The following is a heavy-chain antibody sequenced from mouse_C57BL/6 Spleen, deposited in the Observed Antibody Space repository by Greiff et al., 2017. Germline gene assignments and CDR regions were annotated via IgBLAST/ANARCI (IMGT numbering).Heavy chain of an antibody. D-gene: IGHD1-1*01. CDR3: ASLYYYGSSWYFDV. CDR2: INPSTGGT. V-gene: IGHV1-42*01. CDR1: GYSFTGYY. J-gene: IGHJ1*03. Sequence: VQLKESGPELVKPGASVKISCKASGYSFTGYYMNWVKKSPEKSLEWIGEINPSTGGTTYNQKFKAKATLTVDKSSCTAYMQLKSLTSEDSAVYYCASLYYYGSSWYFDVWGTGTTVTVSS.